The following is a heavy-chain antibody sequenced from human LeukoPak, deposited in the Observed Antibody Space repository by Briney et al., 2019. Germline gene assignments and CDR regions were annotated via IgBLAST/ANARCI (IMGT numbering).Heavy chain of an antibody. V-gene: IGHV1-46*01. CDR3: ARDLRQIEWELPEYYYYYYGMDI. CDR1: GYTFTSYY. Sequence: ASVKVSCKASGYTFTSYYMHWVRQAPGQGLEWMGIINPSGGSTNYARKFQGRVTMTRDMSTSTVYMELSSLRSEDTAVYYCARDLRQIEWELPEYYYYYYGMDIWGQGTTVTVSS. J-gene: IGHJ6*02. CDR2: INPSGGST. D-gene: IGHD1-26*01.